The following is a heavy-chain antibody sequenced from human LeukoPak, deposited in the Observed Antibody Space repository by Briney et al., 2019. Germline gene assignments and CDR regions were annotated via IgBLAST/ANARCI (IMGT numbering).Heavy chain of an antibody. CDR2: INHSGST. J-gene: IGHJ4*02. Sequence: SETLSLTCAVYGGSFSGYYWSWIRQPPGKGLEWIGEINHSGSTNYNPSPKSRVTISVDTSKNQFSLKLSSVAAADTAVYYCARRRVYDYVWGSYRPYYFDYWGQGTLVTVSS. D-gene: IGHD3-16*02. V-gene: IGHV4-34*01. CDR1: GGSFSGYY. CDR3: ARRRVYDYVWGSYRPYYFDY.